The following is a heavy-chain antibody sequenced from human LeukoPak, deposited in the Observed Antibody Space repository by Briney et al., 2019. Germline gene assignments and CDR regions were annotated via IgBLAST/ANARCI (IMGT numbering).Heavy chain of an antibody. CDR2: ISAYNGNT. Sequence: ASVKVSCKASGYTFTSYGISWVRQAPGQGLEWMGWISAYNGNTNYAQKLQGRVTMTTDTSTSTAYMELRSLRFDDTAVYYCARGDYYDSSAHFDYWGQGTLVTVSS. CDR3: ARGDYYDSSAHFDY. D-gene: IGHD3-22*01. J-gene: IGHJ4*02. CDR1: GYTFTSYG. V-gene: IGHV1-18*01.